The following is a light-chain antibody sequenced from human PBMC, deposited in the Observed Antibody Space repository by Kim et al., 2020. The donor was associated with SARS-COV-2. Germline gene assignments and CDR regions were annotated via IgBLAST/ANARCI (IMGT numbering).Light chain of an antibody. CDR1: SVRRFS. CDR3: NSRDTSVTQWI. V-gene: IGLV3-19*01. CDR2: GYN. J-gene: IGLJ2*01. Sequence: ALGQTVRIICLVDSVRRFSASWYQQKPGQAPLLVMYGYNKLPSGIPDRFSGSNAGNTASLTITGAQAEDEADYYCNSRDTSVTQWIFGGGTKLTVL.